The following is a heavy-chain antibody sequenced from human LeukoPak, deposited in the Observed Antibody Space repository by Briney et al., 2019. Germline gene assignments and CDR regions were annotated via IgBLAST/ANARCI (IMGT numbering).Heavy chain of an antibody. CDR2: FDPEDGET. V-gene: IGHV1-24*01. Sequence: ASVKVSCKVSGYTLTELSMHWVRQAPGKGLERMGGFDPEDGETIYAQKFQGRVTMTEDTSTDTAYMELSSLRSEDTAVYYCATGTSKAPLGAFDIWGQGTMVTVSS. J-gene: IGHJ3*02. CDR1: GYTLTELS. CDR3: ATGTSKAPLGAFDI.